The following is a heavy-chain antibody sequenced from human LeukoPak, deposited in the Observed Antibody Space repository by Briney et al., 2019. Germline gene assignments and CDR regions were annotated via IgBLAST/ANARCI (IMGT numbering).Heavy chain of an antibody. V-gene: IGHV3-48*02. J-gene: IGHJ3*02. CDR1: GFTFSSYS. D-gene: IGHD3-10*01. Sequence: GGSLRLSCAASGFTFSSYSMNWVRQAPGKGLEWVSYISSSSSTIYYADSVKGRFTISRDNAKNSLYLQMNSLRDEDTAVYYCARVLVSGESPYAFDIWGQGTMVTVSS. CDR2: ISSSSSTI. CDR3: ARVLVSGESPYAFDI.